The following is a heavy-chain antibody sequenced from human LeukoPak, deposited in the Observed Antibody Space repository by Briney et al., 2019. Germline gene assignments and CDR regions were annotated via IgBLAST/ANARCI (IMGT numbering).Heavy chain of an antibody. CDR1: VDSVSSNIPA. CDR2: TYYRSKWYN. V-gene: IGHV6-1*01. Sequence: SQALSLTCAISVDSVSSNIPAWNSIRQSPSRGLEWLGRTYYRSKWYNDYAVSVKSRITINPDTSKNQFSLQLNSVTPEDTAVYYCARGPSTAAAGTFLDYWGQGTLVTVSS. D-gene: IGHD6-13*01. J-gene: IGHJ4*02. CDR3: ARGPSTAAAGTFLDY.